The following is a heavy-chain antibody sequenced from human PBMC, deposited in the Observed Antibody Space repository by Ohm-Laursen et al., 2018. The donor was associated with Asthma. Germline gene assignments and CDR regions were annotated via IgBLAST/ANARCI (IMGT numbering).Heavy chain of an antibody. J-gene: IGHJ5*02. V-gene: IGHV3-7*05. CDR2: INENGGEK. Sequence: SLRLSCAAPGFTFNKSWMSWVRQAPGKGLEWVAHINENGGEKFYVDSVKGRVTISRDNAKNSLYLQMNSLRADDTAVYYCGRVYSSSWDPWGQGTLVTVSS. CDR1: GFTFNKSW. CDR3: GRVYSSSWDP. D-gene: IGHD6-13*01.